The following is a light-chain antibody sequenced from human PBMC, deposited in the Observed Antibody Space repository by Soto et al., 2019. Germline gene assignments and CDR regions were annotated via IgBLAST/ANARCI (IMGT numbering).Light chain of an antibody. Sequence: QMTQSPSSLSASVGDRVTLTCRASRNISSDLNWYQQKPGKAPKLLIYRASTLQNGFPSRFSVSGSATDFSLSITTLQPEDFATYSCQQSYSTLPYTFGQGTKVEIK. V-gene: IGKV1-39*01. CDR1: RNISSD. CDR2: RAS. CDR3: QQSYSTLPYT. J-gene: IGKJ2*01.